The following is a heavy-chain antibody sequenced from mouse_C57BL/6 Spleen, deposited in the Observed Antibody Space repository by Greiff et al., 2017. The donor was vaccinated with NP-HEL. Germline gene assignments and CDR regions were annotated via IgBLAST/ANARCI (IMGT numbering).Heavy chain of an antibody. CDR2: IYPGDGDT. V-gene: IGHV1-82*01. CDR3: AREYYYGSSPDY. D-gene: IGHD1-1*01. J-gene: IGHJ2*01. Sequence: VQLQESGPELVKPGASVKISCKASGYAFSSSWMNWVKQRPGKGLEWIGRIYPGDGDTNYNGKFKGKATLTADKSSSTAYMQLSSLTSEDSAVYFCAREYYYGSSPDYWGQGTTLTVSS. CDR1: GYAFSSSW.